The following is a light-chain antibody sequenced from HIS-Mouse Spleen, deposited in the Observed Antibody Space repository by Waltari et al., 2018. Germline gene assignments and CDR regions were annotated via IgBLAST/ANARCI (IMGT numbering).Light chain of an antibody. CDR3: SSYTSSSTLGV. V-gene: IGLV2-14*01. Sequence: QSALTQPASVSGSPGQSITISCTGTSSDVGGYNYVSWYQQHPGKAPKLMIYEVSNRAAGVSNRFAGSKSGNTASLTISELQAEDEAGYYCSSYTSSSTLGVFGGGTKLTVL. J-gene: IGLJ3*02. CDR2: EVS. CDR1: SSDVGGYNY.